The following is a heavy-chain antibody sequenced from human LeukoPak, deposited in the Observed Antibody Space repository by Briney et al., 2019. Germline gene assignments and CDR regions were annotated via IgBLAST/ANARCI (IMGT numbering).Heavy chain of an antibody. J-gene: IGHJ4*02. CDR3: ARGAYYYED. CDR2: IKHDGSEK. CDR1: GFTFSNYW. D-gene: IGHD3-22*01. Sequence: GGSLRLSCAASGFTFSNYWMSWVRQAPGKGLEWVANIKHDGSEKYYVDSVKGRFTISRDNAKNSLYLQMNSLRAEDTAVYYCARGAYYYEDWGQGTLVTVSS. V-gene: IGHV3-7*01.